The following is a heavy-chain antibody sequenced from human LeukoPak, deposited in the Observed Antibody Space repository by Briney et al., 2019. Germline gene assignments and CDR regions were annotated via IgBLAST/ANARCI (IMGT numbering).Heavy chain of an antibody. CDR2: IGGGGDGA. D-gene: IGHD6-19*01. J-gene: IGHJ4*02. CDR1: GFTFSNWA. Sequence: GVLRLSCAASGFTFSNWAMSWVRQAPGRGLEWVAAIGGGGDGASYADSVKGRFTISRDNSKNTLYLQMNSLRAEDTAVYYCAKRIRGWFRIDYWGQGTLVTVSS. CDR3: AKRIRGWFRIDY. V-gene: IGHV3-23*01.